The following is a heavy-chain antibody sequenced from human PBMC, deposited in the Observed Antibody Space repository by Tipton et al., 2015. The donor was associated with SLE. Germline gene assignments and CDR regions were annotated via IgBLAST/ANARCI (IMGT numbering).Heavy chain of an antibody. D-gene: IGHD1-26*01. CDR2: IYYSGST. CDR1: GGSISSGDYY. CDR3: AREESGSYFDY. V-gene: IGHV4-30-4*01. J-gene: IGHJ4*02. Sequence: TLSLTCTVSGGSISSGDYYWSWIRQPPGKGLEWMGYIYYSGSTYYNPSLKSRVTISVDTSKNQFSLKLSSVTAADTAVYYCAREESGSYFDYWGQGTLVTVSS.